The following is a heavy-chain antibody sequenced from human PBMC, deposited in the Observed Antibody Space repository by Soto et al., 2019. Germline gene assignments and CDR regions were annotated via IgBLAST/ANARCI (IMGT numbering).Heavy chain of an antibody. Sequence: QVPLVQSGAEVKKPGASVKVSCKASGYTFTSYGISWVRQAPGQGLEWMGWISAYNGNTNYAQKLQGRVTMTTDTSTSTAYMELRSLRSDDTAVYYCARDLFDGGIAVLLNWFDPWGQGTLVTVSS. D-gene: IGHD6-19*01. V-gene: IGHV1-18*01. CDR1: GYTFTSYG. CDR3: ARDLFDGGIAVLLNWFDP. J-gene: IGHJ5*02. CDR2: ISAYNGNT.